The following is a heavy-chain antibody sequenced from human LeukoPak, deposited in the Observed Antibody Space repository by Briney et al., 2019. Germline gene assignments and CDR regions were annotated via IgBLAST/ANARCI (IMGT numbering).Heavy chain of an antibody. CDR2: ISGSGGTT. D-gene: IGHD4-23*01. CDR1: GFTFSSYA. J-gene: IGHJ4*02. V-gene: IGHV3-23*01. CDR3: ARELGSSGGNTNGYFDY. Sequence: PGGSLRLSCAASGFTFSSYAMSWVRQAPGKGLEWVSVISGSGGTTYSADSVKGRFTISRDNSKNTLYLQMNSLRAEDTAAYYCARELGSSGGNTNGYFDYWGQGALVTGSS.